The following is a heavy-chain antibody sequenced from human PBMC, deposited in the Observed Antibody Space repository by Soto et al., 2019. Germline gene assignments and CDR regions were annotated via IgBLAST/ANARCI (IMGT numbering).Heavy chain of an antibody. CDR3: TTYLPRQFDY. CDR2: IKTKTDGGTT. CDR1: GFSFSNAW. V-gene: IGHV3-15*01. J-gene: IGHJ4*02. Sequence: EVQLVESGGGLVKPGGSLRLACAASGFSFSNAWMSWVRQAPGKGLEWVGRIKTKTDGGTTDYAAPVKGRFTISRDDSKNTLYLQMNSLKTEDTAVYYCTTYLPRQFDYWGQGTLVTVSS.